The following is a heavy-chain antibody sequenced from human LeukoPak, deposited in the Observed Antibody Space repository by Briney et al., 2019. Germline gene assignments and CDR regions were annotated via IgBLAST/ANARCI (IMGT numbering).Heavy chain of an antibody. J-gene: IGHJ4*02. CDR3: AKGSSISRPYFFDY. Sequence: GGSLRLSCAASGFSFSSYAMGWVRQAPGKGLKWVSAITGGGGDTFHADSVKGRFTISRDNSKSTLYMQVNSLRAEDTAVYYCAKGSSISRPYFFDYWGQGTLITVSS. CDR1: GFSFSSYA. V-gene: IGHV3-23*01. CDR2: ITGGGGDT. D-gene: IGHD2-2*01.